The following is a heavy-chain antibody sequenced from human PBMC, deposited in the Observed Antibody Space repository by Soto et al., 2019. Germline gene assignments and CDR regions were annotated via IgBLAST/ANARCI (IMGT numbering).Heavy chain of an antibody. Sequence: VASVKVSCKASGGTFSSYAISWVRQAPGQGLEWMGGIIPIFGTANYAQKFQGRVTITADKSTSTAYMELSSLRSEDTAVYYCAREGPYYYDSSGYYYSDAFDIWGQGTMVTVSS. D-gene: IGHD3-22*01. CDR1: GGTFSSYA. J-gene: IGHJ3*02. CDR2: IIPIFGTA. CDR3: AREGPYYYDSSGYYYSDAFDI. V-gene: IGHV1-69*06.